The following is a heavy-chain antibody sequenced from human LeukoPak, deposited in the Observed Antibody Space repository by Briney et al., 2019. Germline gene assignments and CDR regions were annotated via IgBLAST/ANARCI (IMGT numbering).Heavy chain of an antibody. Sequence: ASETLSLTCTVSGGSTSSHYWSWIRQPPGKGLEWIGYIYYSGSTNYNPSLKSRVTISVDTSKNQFSLKLSSVTAADTAVYYCARDPHSSGYYFDYWGQGTLVTVSS. V-gene: IGHV4-59*11. J-gene: IGHJ4*02. CDR1: GGSTSSHY. CDR3: ARDPHSSGYYFDY. D-gene: IGHD3-22*01. CDR2: IYYSGST.